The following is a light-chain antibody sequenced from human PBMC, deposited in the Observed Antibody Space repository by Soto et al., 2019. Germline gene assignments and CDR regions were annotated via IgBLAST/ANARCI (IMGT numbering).Light chain of an antibody. Sequence: QPVLTQPPSVSGAPGQRVTISCTGSDSNIGAGYDVHWYQQLPGTAPKLLIYANTNRPSGVPDRFSGSKSGTSASLAITGLQAEDETDYYCQSYDTSLSAVVFGGGTKLTVL. V-gene: IGLV1-40*01. CDR3: QSYDTSLSAVV. CDR1: DSNIGAGYD. CDR2: ANT. J-gene: IGLJ2*01.